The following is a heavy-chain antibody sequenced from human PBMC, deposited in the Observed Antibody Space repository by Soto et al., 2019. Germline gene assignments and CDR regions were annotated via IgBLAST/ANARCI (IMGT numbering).Heavy chain of an antibody. CDR2: IYYSGST. J-gene: IGHJ4*02. D-gene: IGHD4-4*01. CDR1: GGSISSGDYY. CDR3: ARALTTGTSLDY. Sequence: TLSLTCTVSGGSISSGDYYWSWIRQPPGKGLEWIGYIYYSGSTYYNPSLKSRVTISVDTSKNQFSLKLSSVTAADTAVYYCARALTTGTSLDYWGQGTLVTVSS. V-gene: IGHV4-30-4*01.